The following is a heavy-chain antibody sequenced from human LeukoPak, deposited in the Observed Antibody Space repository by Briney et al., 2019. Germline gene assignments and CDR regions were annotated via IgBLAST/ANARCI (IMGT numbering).Heavy chain of an antibody. CDR3: AREGRGIVDH. CDR1: GGPISSGGYS. Sequence: PSETLSLTCTVSGGPISSGGYSWSWIRQPPGKGLEWIGYIYHSGSTYYNPSLKSRVTISVDTSKNQFSLKLSSVTAADTAVYYCAREGRGIVDHWGQGTLVTVSS. V-gene: IGHV4-30-2*01. J-gene: IGHJ4*02. CDR2: IYHSGST. D-gene: IGHD6-13*01.